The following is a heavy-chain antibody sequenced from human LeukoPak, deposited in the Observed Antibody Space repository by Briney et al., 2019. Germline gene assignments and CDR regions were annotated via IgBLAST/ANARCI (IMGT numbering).Heavy chain of an antibody. D-gene: IGHD6-25*01. J-gene: IGHJ6*03. Sequence: ASVKVSCKASGGTFRTFAISWVRQAPGQGLEWMGGIIPIFGIPDSAQKFQGRLTITADESTTTAYMELSSLRSDDTAIYYCGLSGNYYYYYMDVWGKGTTVTVSS. V-gene: IGHV1-69*13. CDR2: IIPIFGIP. CDR3: GLSGNYYYYYMDV. CDR1: GGTFRTFA.